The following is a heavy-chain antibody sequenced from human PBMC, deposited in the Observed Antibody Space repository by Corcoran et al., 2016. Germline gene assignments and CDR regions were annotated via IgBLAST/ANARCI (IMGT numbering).Heavy chain of an antibody. CDR2: IIPIFGTA. CDR3: ARLERGCSGGSCYHRGWFDP. D-gene: IGHD2-15*01. Sequence: QVQLVQSGAEVKKPGSSVKVSCKASGGTFSSYAISWVRQAPGQGLEWMGGIIPIFGTANYAQKFQGRVTITADKSTSTAYMELSSLRSEDTAVDYCARLERGCSGGSCYHRGWFDPWGQGTLVTVSS. J-gene: IGHJ5*02. CDR1: GGTFSSYA. V-gene: IGHV1-69*06.